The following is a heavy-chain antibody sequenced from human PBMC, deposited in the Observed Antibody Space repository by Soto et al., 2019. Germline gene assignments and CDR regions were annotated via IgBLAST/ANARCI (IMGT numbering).Heavy chain of an antibody. CDR3: ARGLRIAARPHGYYFYGMDV. D-gene: IGHD6-6*01. J-gene: IGHJ6*02. CDR2: INHSGST. V-gene: IGHV4-34*01. Sequence: PSETLSLTCAVYGGSFSGYYWSWIRQPPGKGLEWIGEINHSGSTNYNPSLKSRVTISVDTSKNQFSLQLSSVTAADTAVYYCARGLRIAARPHGYYFYGMDVWGQGTTVTVSS. CDR1: GGSFSGYY.